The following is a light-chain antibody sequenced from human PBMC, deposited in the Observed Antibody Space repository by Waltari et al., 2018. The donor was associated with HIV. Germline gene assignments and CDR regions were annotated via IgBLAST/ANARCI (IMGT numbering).Light chain of an antibody. CDR1: QGISSY. CDR3: QQLNSYRIT. CDR2: AAS. J-gene: IGKJ5*01. V-gene: IGKV1-9*01. Sequence: DLQLNQSPSFLSASVGDRVTITCPASQGISSYLAWYQQKPGKAPKLLIYAASTLQSGVPSRFSGSGSGTEFTLTISSLQPEDFATYYCQQLNSYRITFGQGTRLEIK.